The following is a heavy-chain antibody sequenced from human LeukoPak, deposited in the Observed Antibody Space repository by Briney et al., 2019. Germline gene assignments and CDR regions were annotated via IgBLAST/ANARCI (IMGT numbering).Heavy chain of an antibody. CDR1: GGSISSSSYY. D-gene: IGHD4-23*01. Sequence: PSETLSLTCTVSGGSISSSSYYWGWIRQPPGKGLEWIGSIYYSGSTYYNPSLKSRVTISVDTSKNQFSLKLSSVTAADTAVYYCARLTTVVTPVGVQDDYWGQGTLVTVSS. CDR3: ARLTTVVTPVGVQDDY. CDR2: IYYSGST. J-gene: IGHJ4*02. V-gene: IGHV4-39*07.